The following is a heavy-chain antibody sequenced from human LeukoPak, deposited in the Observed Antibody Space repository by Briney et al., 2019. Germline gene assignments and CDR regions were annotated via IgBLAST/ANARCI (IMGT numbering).Heavy chain of an antibody. V-gene: IGHV3-23*01. CDR3: AKGSYYDSSGSFYFDY. Sequence: GGSLRLSCEASGFTFSSYAMSWVRQAPGKGLEWVSGISGSGDNTYYADSVKGRFTISRDNSKNTLYVQVNSLGTEDTAAYYCAKGSYYDSSGSFYFDYWGQGTLVTVSS. CDR1: GFTFSSYA. CDR2: ISGSGDNT. J-gene: IGHJ4*02. D-gene: IGHD3-22*01.